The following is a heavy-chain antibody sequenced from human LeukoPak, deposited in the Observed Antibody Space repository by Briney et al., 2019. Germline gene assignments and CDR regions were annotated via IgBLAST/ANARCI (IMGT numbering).Heavy chain of an antibody. CDR3: AREYNYGIDY. J-gene: IGHJ4*02. V-gene: IGHV4-59*01. D-gene: IGHD5-18*01. CDR2: IYYSGST. Sequence: SETLSLTCTVSGGSISSNYWSWIRQPPGKGLEWIGYIYYSGSTNYNPSLKSRVTISVDTSKNQFSLKLSSVTAADTAVYYCAREYNYGIDYWGQGTLVTVSS. CDR1: GGSISSNY.